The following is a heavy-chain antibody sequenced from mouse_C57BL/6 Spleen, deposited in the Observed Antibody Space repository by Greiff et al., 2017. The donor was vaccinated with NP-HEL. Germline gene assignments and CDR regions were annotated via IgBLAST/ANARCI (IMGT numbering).Heavy chain of an antibody. Sequence: EVKLVESGGDLVKPGGSLKLSCAASGFTFSSYGMSWVRQTPDKRLEWVATISSCGSYTYYPDSVKGRFTISRDNAKNTLYLQLSSLKSEDTAMYYCARHERALAMEYWGQGTSVTVAS. J-gene: IGHJ4*01. CDR1: GFTFSSYG. CDR2: ISSCGSYT. CDR3: ARHERALAMEY. V-gene: IGHV5-6*01.